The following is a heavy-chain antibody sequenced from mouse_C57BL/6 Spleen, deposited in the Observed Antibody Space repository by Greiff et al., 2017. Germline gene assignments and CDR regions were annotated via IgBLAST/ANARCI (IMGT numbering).Heavy chain of an antibody. J-gene: IGHJ2*01. Sequence: EVHLVESGPGLVKPSQSLSLTCSVTGYSITSGYYWNWIRQFPGNKLEWMGYISYDGSNNYNPSLKNRISITRDTSKNQFFLKLNSVTTEDTATYYCASYYYGTPFDYWGQGTTLTVSS. CDR3: ASYYYGTPFDY. D-gene: IGHD1-1*01. V-gene: IGHV3-6*01. CDR2: ISYDGSN. CDR1: GYSITSGYY.